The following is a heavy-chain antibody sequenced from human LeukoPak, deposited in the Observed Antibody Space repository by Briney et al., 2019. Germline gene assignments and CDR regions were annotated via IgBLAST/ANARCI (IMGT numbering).Heavy chain of an antibody. CDR2: ISSSSSYI. CDR3: ARGSSWSQYYYYYYMDV. J-gene: IGHJ6*03. Sequence: GGSLRLSCAASGFTFSSYSMNWVRQAPGKGLEWVSSISSSSSYIYYADSVKGRFTISRDIAKNSLYLQMNSLRAEDTAVYYCARGSSWSQYYYYYYMDVWGKGTTVTVSS. CDR1: GFTFSSYS. D-gene: IGHD6-13*01. V-gene: IGHV3-21*01.